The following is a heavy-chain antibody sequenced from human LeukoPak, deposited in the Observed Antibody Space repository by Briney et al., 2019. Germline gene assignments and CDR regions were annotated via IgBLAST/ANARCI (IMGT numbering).Heavy chain of an antibody. CDR3: AKTAGYSSSWYLDY. V-gene: IGHV3-23*01. Sequence: PGGSLRLSCAASEFTFSSYAMSWVRQAPGKGLEWVSAISGSGFSTYYADSVKGRFTISRDNSKNTLYLQVNSLRAEDTAVYYCAKTAGYSSSWYLDYWGQGTLVTVSS. CDR2: ISGSGFST. J-gene: IGHJ4*02. D-gene: IGHD6-13*01. CDR1: EFTFSSYA.